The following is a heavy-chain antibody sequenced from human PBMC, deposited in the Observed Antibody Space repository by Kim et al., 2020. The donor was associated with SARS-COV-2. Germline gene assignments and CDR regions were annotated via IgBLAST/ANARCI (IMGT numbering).Heavy chain of an antibody. D-gene: IGHD6-13*01. CDR3: ASSRWNPKNYFVYYGMDV. Sequence: SVKVSCKASGGTFSSYAISWVRQAPGQGLEWMGGIIPIFGTANYAQKFQGRVTITADESTSTAYMELSSLRSEDTAVYYCASSRWNPKNYFVYYGMDVWGQGTTVTVSS. V-gene: IGHV1-69*13. CDR2: IIPIFGTA. J-gene: IGHJ6*02. CDR1: GGTFSSYA.